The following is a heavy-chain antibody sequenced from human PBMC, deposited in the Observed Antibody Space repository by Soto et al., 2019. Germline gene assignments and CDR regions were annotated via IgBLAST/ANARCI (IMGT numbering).Heavy chain of an antibody. CDR1: GFTFSGYG. CDR3: ANTELTMVVNWDV. D-gene: IGHD3-10*01. J-gene: IGHJ4*02. CDR2: ISSDGSNK. V-gene: IGHV3-30*18. Sequence: QVQLVESGGGVVQPGRSLRLSCVASGFTFSGYGLHWARQAPGKGLEWVAFISSDGSNKYYADSVKGRFPISRDNSENTLVLQMNSLRSEDSAVYYCANTELTMVVNWDVWGQGTQVTVSS.